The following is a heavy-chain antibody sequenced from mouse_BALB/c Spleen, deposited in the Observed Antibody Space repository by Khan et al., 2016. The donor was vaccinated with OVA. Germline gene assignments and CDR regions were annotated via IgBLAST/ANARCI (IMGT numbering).Heavy chain of an antibody. CDR3: ARANWAWFAY. CDR2: ISSDSITL. V-gene: IGHV5-17*02. CDR1: GFTFSNFG. J-gene: IGHJ3*01. D-gene: IGHD4-1*01. Sequence: EVNLVESGGGLVQPGGSRKLSCAASGFTFSNFGMHWIRQAPEKGLEWVAYISSDSITLYYADTMKGRFTISRDNPRNTLFLQMISLRSEDTAMYYCARANWAWFAYWGPGTLVTVSA.